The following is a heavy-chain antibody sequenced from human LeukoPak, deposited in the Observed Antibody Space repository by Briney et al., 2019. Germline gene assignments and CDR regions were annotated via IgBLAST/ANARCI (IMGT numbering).Heavy chain of an antibody. CDR3: ARHISDWGLRAFDI. V-gene: IGHV4-59*08. CDR1: GGSISGYY. D-gene: IGHD7-27*01. CDR2: IYYSGST. J-gene: IGHJ3*02. Sequence: PSETLSLTCTVSGGSISGYYWSWIRQPPGKGLEWIGYIYYSGSTNYNPSLKSRVTISVDTSKNQFSLKLSSVTAADTAVYYCARHISDWGLRAFDIWGQGTMVTVSS.